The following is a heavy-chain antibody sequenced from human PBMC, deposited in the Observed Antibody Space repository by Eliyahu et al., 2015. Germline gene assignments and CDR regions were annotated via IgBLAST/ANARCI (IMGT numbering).Heavy chain of an antibody. CDR3: AHRRGGYSSTPKRYNWFDP. Sequence: QITLKESGPTLVKPTQTLTLTCTFSGFSLSTSGVGVGWIRQPPGKALEWLALIYWDDDKRYSPSLKSRLTITKDTSKNQVVLTMTNMDPVDTATYYCAHRRGGYSSTPKRYNWFDPWGQGTLVTVSS. CDR1: GFSLSTSGVG. V-gene: IGHV2-5*02. D-gene: IGHD6-13*01. CDR2: IYWDDDK. J-gene: IGHJ5*02.